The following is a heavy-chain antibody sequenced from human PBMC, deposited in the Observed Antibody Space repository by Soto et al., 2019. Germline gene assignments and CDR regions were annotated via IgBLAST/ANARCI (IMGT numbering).Heavy chain of an antibody. CDR3: ARGGSGYTWFNEF. CDR2: IIPVFQTA. CDR1: GGLFSSYP. Sequence: QEQLVQSGAEVKKPGSSVKVSCKASGGLFSSYPISWVRQVPGQVLEWMGGIIPVFQTAYYTQRFQGRVTINADESRNTAYMELSSLRYEDTAIYYCARGGSGYTWFNEFWGQGTLVTVSS. D-gene: IGHD3-22*01. V-gene: IGHV1-69*01. J-gene: IGHJ4*02.